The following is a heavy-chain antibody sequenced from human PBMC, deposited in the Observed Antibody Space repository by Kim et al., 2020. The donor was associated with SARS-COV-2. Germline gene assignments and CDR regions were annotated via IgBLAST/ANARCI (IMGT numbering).Heavy chain of an antibody. J-gene: IGHJ4*02. CDR2: ISYDGSNK. Sequence: GGSLRLSCAASGFTFSSYAMHWVRQAPGKGLEWVAVISYDGSNKYYADSVKGRFTISRDNSKNTLYLQMNSLRAEDTAVYYCARDEGYAFWSDFTQDYWGQGTLVTVSS. CDR1: GFTFSSYA. CDR3: ARDEGYAFWSDFTQDY. D-gene: IGHD3-3*01. V-gene: IGHV3-30-3*01.